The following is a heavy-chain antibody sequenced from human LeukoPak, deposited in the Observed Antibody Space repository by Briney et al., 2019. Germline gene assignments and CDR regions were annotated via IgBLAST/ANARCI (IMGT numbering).Heavy chain of an antibody. CDR1: GFTFSSYS. Sequence: PGGSLRLSCSASGFTFSSYSMNWVRQAPGKGLEWVSSISSSSSYIYYADSVKGRFTISRDNAKNSLYLQVNSLRAEDTAVYYCARGPYYYDSSGCYYFDYWGQGTLVTVSS. V-gene: IGHV3-21*01. CDR2: ISSSSSYI. J-gene: IGHJ4*02. CDR3: ARGPYYYDSSGCYYFDY. D-gene: IGHD3-22*01.